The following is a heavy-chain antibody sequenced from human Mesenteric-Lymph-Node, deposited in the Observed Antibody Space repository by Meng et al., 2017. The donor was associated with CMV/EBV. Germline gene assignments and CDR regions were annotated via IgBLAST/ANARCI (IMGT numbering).Heavy chain of an antibody. CDR1: GFNFSSDW. V-gene: IGHV3-74*01. J-gene: IGHJ4*02. Sequence: ASGFNFSSDWMHWVRQAPGKGLVWVSRINSDGSSTGYADSVKGRFTISRDNTKNTLYLQMNSLRAEDTAVYYCARDKGGFGELSDYWGQGTLVTVSS. D-gene: IGHD3-10*01. CDR3: ARDKGGFGELSDY. CDR2: INSDGSST.